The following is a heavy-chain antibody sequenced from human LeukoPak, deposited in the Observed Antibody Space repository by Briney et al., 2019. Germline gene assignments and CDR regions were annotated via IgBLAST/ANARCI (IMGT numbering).Heavy chain of an antibody. V-gene: IGHV3-21*01. CDR2: ISSSSSYI. J-gene: IGHJ2*01. Sequence: GGSLRLSCAASGATFNNYGLNWVRQAPGKGLEWASFISSSSSYIYYADSVKGRFTISRDNAKNSLHLQMNSLRAEDTAVYYCARETWAARGWYFDLWGRGTLVTVSS. CDR1: GATFNNYG. CDR3: ARETWAARGWYFDL. D-gene: IGHD6-6*01.